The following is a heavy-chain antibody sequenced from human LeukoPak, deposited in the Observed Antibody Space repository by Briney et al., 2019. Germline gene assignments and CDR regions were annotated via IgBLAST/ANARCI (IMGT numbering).Heavy chain of an antibody. CDR1: GGSFSGYY. J-gene: IGHJ4*02. V-gene: IGHV3-23*01. CDR2: ISGSGGST. Sequence: PSETLSLTCAVYGGSFSGYYWSWIRQAPGKGLEWVSAISGSGGSTYYADSVKGRFTISRDNSKNTLYLQMNSLRAEDTAVYYCAKDGYSYLFDYWGQGTLVTVSS. D-gene: IGHD5-18*01. CDR3: AKDGYSYLFDY.